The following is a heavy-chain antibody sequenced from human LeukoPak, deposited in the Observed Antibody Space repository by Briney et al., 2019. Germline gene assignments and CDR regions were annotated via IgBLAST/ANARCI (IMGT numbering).Heavy chain of an antibody. Sequence: SETLSLTCTVSGGSISSYYWSWIRQPPGKGLEWIGYIYYSGSTNYNPSLKSRVTISVDTSKNQFSLKLSSVTAADTAVYYCARDPGYCSSTSCYKHYYYGMDVWGQGTTVTASS. J-gene: IGHJ6*02. V-gene: IGHV4-59*01. CDR3: ARDPGYCSSTSCYKHYYYGMDV. CDR2: IYYSGST. D-gene: IGHD2-2*02. CDR1: GGSISSYY.